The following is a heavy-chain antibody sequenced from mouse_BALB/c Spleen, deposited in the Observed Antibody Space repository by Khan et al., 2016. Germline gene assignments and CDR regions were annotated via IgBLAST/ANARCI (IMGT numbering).Heavy chain of an antibody. Sequence: EVQLQESGPDLVKPSQSLSLTCTVAGYSITRGYTWHWIWQFPGNRLEWMGYIHYSGSTDYNPSLKSRISITRGPSKNQFSLQLNSVTTDDTATYYCATSDCRYDYAMDYWGQGTSVTVSS. J-gene: IGHJ4*01. CDR2: IHYSGST. V-gene: IGHV3-1*02. CDR1: GYSITRGYT. CDR3: ATSDCRYDYAMDY. D-gene: IGHD2-14*01.